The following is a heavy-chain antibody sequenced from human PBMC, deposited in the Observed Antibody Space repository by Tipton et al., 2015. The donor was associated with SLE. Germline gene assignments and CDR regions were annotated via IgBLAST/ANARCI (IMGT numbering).Heavy chain of an antibody. CDR3: ARDRDHTPEDYYYYMDV. CDR1: GFTFSSYS. D-gene: IGHD1-14*01. Sequence: GSLRLSCAASGFTFSSYSMSWVRQAPGKGLEWVANIKQDGSEKYYVDSVKGRFTISRDNAKNSLYLQMNSLRAEDTAVYYCARDRDHTPEDYYYYMDVWGKGTTVTVSS. CDR2: IKQDGSEK. J-gene: IGHJ6*03. V-gene: IGHV3-7*01.